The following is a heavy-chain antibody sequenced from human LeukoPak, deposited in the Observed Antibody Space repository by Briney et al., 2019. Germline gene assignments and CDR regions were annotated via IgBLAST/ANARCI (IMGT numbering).Heavy chain of an antibody. J-gene: IGHJ4*02. CDR2: IYHSGST. Sequence: SETLSLTCAVSGYSISSGYYWGWIRQPPGKGLEWIGSIYHSGSTYYNPSLKSRVTISVDTSKNQFSLKLSSVTAADTAVYYCARQIFGVVIAYFDYWGQGTLVTVSP. CDR3: ARQIFGVVIAYFDY. CDR1: GYSISSGYY. V-gene: IGHV4-38-2*01. D-gene: IGHD3-3*01.